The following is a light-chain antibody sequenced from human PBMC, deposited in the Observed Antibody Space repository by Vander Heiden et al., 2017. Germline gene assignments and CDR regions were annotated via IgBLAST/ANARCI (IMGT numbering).Light chain of an antibody. CDR2: RAS. Sequence: EIVITHSPGTLSVSPGERATLSCRASQSVRNNLAWYQQRPGQAPRLLIYRASTRATGIPARFSGSGSGTEFTLSISSLQSEDFAVYYCQQYDDWPGFTFGPGTTVDIK. CDR1: QSVRNN. J-gene: IGKJ3*01. CDR3: QQYDDWPGFT. V-gene: IGKV3-15*01.